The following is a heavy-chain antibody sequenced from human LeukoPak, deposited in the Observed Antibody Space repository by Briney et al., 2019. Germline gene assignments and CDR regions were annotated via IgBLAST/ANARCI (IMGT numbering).Heavy chain of an antibody. J-gene: IGHJ4*02. Sequence: GGSLRPSCAASGFTYSSYAMSWVRQAPGKELDWSSAVSGRGPNTYHSVSVRGRFTISRDNSKNTLHLQMNSLRAEYTAVFYCAREPRDCTGGTCHSGGGYYSEYWGQGILVTVSS. V-gene: IGHV3-23*01. CDR2: VSGRGPNT. CDR1: GFTYSSYA. D-gene: IGHD2-8*02. CDR3: AREPRDCTGGTCHSGGGYYSEY.